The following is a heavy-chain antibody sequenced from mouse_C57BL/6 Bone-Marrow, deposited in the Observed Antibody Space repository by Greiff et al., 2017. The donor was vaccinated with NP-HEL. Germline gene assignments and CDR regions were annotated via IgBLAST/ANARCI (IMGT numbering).Heavy chain of an antibody. CDR3: ARRKGRIGTFFDD. Sequence: VQLQQPGAELVRPGSSVKLSCKASGYTFTSYWMDWVKQRPGQGLEWIGNIYPSDSETHYNQKFKDKATLTVDKSSSTAYMQLSSLTSEDSAVYYGARRKGRIGTFFDDWGQGTTLTVSS. D-gene: IGHD5-1*01. CDR2: IYPSDSET. CDR1: GYTFTSYW. J-gene: IGHJ2*01. V-gene: IGHV1-61*01.